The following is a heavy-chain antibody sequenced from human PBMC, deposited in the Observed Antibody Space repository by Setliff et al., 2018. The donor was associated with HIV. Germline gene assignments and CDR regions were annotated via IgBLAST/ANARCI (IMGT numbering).Heavy chain of an antibody. CDR3: ARGGDYDSSGYYVT. CDR1: RSTFNSHT. Sequence: SVKVSCKASRSTFNSHTINWVRQAPGQGLDWMGRIIPILGVANYAQKFQGRVTITADKSTSTSYMHLSSLRAEDTAVYFCARGGDYDSSGYYVTWGQGSLVTVSS. V-gene: IGHV1-69*02. J-gene: IGHJ4*02. D-gene: IGHD3-22*01. CDR2: IIPILGVA.